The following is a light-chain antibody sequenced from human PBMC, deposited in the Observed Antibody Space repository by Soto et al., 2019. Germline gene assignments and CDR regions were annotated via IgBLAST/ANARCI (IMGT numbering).Light chain of an antibody. CDR2: DVY. V-gene: IGKV3-20*01. CDR3: QQYNNWPPT. J-gene: IGKJ3*01. Sequence: EIVLTQYPGTLPLSPGERATLSCRASQTVSSNSLAWYQQKAGQAPRVLIFDVYTRATGIPDRFSGSGSGTDLTFTISRLEPEDIAVYYCQQYNNWPPTCAPGTKVEIK. CDR1: QTVSSNS.